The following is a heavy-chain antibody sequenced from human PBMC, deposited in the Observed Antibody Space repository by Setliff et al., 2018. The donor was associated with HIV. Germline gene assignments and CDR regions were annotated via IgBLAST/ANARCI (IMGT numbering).Heavy chain of an antibody. CDR1: GGSISSSSYY. V-gene: IGHV4-39*01. CDR2: IYYSGST. J-gene: IGHJ4*02. CDR3: ARGYCSSTTCLYYFDY. D-gene: IGHD2-2*01. Sequence: SETLSLTCTVSGGSISSSSYYWGWIRQPPGKGLEWIGSIYYSGSTYYKPSLKSRVTISVDTSTNQFSLKLRSVTAADTAVYYCARGYCSSTTCLYYFDYWGQGTLVTVSS.